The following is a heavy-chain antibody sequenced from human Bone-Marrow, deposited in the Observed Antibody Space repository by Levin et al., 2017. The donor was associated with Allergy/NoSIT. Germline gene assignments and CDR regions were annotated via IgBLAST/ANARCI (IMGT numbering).Heavy chain of an antibody. CDR2: ISSNGGAT. Sequence: GGSLRLSCAASGLTSGFTFSSFAMHWVRQAPGKGLEYISAISSNGGATYYADSVKGRFTISRDNSKNMVYLQMSSVRPEDTAVYSCVKSEEWGQGTLVTVSS. CDR1: GFTFSSFA. V-gene: IGHV3-64D*06. J-gene: IGHJ4*02. CDR3: VKSEE.